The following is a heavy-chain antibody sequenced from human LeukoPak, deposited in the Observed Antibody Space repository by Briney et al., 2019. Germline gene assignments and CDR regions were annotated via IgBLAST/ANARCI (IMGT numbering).Heavy chain of an antibody. CDR1: GYSFTNYW. CDR2: IYPGDSDT. Sequence: GESLKISCKGSGYSFTNYWIGWVRQMPGKGLEWMGIIYPGDSDTKYSPSFQGQVTISADKSISTAYLQWSSLKASDTAMYYCARHSWDCSSTSCYIEYWGQGTLVTVSS. CDR3: ARHSWDCSSTSCYIEY. D-gene: IGHD2-2*02. J-gene: IGHJ4*02. V-gene: IGHV5-51*01.